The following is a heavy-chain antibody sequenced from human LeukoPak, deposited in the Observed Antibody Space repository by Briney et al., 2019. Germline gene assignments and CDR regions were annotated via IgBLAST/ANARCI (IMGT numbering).Heavy chain of an antibody. Sequence: GGSLRLSCAASGFTFSSYGMHWVRQAPGKGLEWVAVISYDGSNKYYADSVKGRLTISRDNSKNTLYLQMNSLRAEDTAVYYCAKDADLDYYGSGSPSDYWGQGTLVTVSS. CDR2: ISYDGSNK. D-gene: IGHD3-10*01. V-gene: IGHV3-30*18. CDR3: AKDADLDYYGSGSPSDY. J-gene: IGHJ4*02. CDR1: GFTFSSYG.